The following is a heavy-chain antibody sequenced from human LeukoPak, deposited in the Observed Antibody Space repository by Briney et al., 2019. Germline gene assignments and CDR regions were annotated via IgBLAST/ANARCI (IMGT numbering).Heavy chain of an antibody. CDR3: TREGFWSGDDYYYYGMDV. Sequence: SGGSLRLSCTASGFTFGDYAMSWVRQAPGKGLEWVGFIRSKAYGGTTEYAASVKGRFTISRDDSKSIAYLQMNSLKTEDTAVYYCTREGFWSGDDYYYYGMDVWGQGTTVTVSS. V-gene: IGHV3-49*04. J-gene: IGHJ6*02. CDR2: IRSKAYGGTT. CDR1: GFTFGDYA. D-gene: IGHD3-3*01.